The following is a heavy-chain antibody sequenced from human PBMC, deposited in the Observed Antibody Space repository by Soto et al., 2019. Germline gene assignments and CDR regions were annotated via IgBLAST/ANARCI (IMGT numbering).Heavy chain of an antibody. V-gene: IGHV4-31*11. CDR3: ARRGGSGSYPRYYYYGMDV. J-gene: IGHJ6*02. Sequence: ASGTMSITRAFSGNSISSGGYYWSWIRQHPGKGLEWIGYIYYSGSTYYNPSLKSRVTISVDTSKNQFSLKLSSVTAADTAVYYCARRGGSGSYPRYYYYGMDVWGQGTTVTVSS. CDR1: GNSISSGGYY. CDR2: IYYSGST. D-gene: IGHD3-10*01.